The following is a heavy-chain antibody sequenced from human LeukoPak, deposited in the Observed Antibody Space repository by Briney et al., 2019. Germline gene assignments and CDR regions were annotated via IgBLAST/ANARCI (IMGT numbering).Heavy chain of an antibody. J-gene: IGHJ5*02. V-gene: IGHV3-30-3*01. D-gene: IGHD2-2*02. CDR1: GFTFSSYV. Sequence: GGSLRLSCAASGFTFSSYVMHWVRQAPGKGLEWVAVISYDGSNKYYADSVKGRFTISRDNSKNTLYLQMNSLRAEDTAVYYCARRRAGYCSSTSCYKGGDWFDPWGQGTLVTVSS. CDR2: ISYDGSNK. CDR3: ARRRAGYCSSTSCYKGGDWFDP.